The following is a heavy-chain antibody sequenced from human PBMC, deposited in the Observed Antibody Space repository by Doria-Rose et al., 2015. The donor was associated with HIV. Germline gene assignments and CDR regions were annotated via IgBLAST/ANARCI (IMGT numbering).Heavy chain of an antibody. D-gene: IGHD1-1*01. CDR3: ARGLLRGGWNDVDYYYGMDV. CDR1: GGSFSGYY. Sequence: QVQLQQWDAGLVKPSEALSLTCAVFGGSFSGYYWSWIRQPPGQGLEWIGEINHSGSTNYKTSLKSRVTISVDTSKNLFSLKLSSVTAADTAVYYCARGLLRGGWNDVDYYYGMDVWGQGTTVTVSS. J-gene: IGHJ6*02. CDR2: INHSGST. V-gene: IGHV4-34*01.